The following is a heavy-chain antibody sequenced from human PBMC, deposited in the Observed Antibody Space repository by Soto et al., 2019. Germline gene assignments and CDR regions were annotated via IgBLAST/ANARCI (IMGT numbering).Heavy chain of an antibody. CDR3: ARVKRYCSSTSCSNTYYYYGMDV. V-gene: IGHV4-59*01. Sequence: QVQLQELGPGLVKPSETLSLTCTVSGGSISSYYWSWIRQPPGKGLEWIGYIYYSGSTNYNPSLKSRVTISVDTSKNQFSLKLSSVTAADTAVYYCARVKRYCSSTSCSNTYYYYGMDVWGQGTTVTVSS. J-gene: IGHJ6*02. CDR2: IYYSGST. CDR1: GGSISSYY. D-gene: IGHD2-2*01.